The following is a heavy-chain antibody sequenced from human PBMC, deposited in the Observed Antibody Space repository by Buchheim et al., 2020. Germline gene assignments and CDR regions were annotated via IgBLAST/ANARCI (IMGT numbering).Heavy chain of an antibody. CDR1: GFTFSSYT. CDR3: ARDSRDSSYTRSYYYYYMDV. Sequence: EVQLFESGGGLVRPGGSLRLSCATSGFTFSSYTMHWVRQTPGKGLEWVSSISSITRSTDYADSVKGRFTISRDNAKNSTLLQMNSLRTEDTAVYYCARDSRDSSYTRSYYYYYMDVWGKGTT. V-gene: IGHV3-21*01. D-gene: IGHD1-14*01. J-gene: IGHJ6*03. CDR2: ISSITRST.